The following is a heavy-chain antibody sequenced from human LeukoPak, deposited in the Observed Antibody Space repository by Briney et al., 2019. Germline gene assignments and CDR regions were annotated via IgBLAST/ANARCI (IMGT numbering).Heavy chain of an antibody. CDR2: ISSNGGST. J-gene: IGHJ4*02. CDR3: AREGSVDLFDFDY. CDR1: GFTFSSYA. D-gene: IGHD3-10*01. V-gene: IGHV3-64*01. Sequence: GGSLRLSCAASGFTFSSYAMHWVRQAPGKGLEYVSAISSNGGSTYYANSVKGRFTISRDNSKNTLYLQMGSLRAEDMAVYYCAREGSVDLFDFDYWGQGTLVTVPS.